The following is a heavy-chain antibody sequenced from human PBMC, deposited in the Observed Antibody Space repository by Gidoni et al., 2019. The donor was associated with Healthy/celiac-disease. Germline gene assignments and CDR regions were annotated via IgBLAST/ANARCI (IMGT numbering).Heavy chain of an antibody. D-gene: IGHD5-18*01. V-gene: IGHV1-3*01. CDR2: INAGNGNT. CDR3: ASAHPGGYSYGYLDY. J-gene: IGHJ4*02. Sequence: QVQLVQSGAEVKKPGASVKVSCKASGYTFTSYAMHWVRQAPGQRLEWMGWINAGNGNTKYSQKFQGRVTITRDTSASTAYMELSSLRSEDTAVYYCASAHPGGYSYGYLDYWGQGTLVTVSS. CDR1: GYTFTSYA.